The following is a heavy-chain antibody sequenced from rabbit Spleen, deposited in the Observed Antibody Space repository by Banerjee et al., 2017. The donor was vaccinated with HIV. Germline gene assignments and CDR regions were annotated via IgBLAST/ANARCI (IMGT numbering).Heavy chain of an antibody. J-gene: IGHJ6*01. V-gene: IGHV1S45*01. Sequence: QEQLEESGGDLVKPGASLTLTCTASGFSFSDRDVMCWVRQAPGKGLEWIACINTATGKAVYANWAKGRFTFSKTSSTTVTLQMTSLTVADTATYFCARDSGTSFSSYGMDLWGPGTLVTVS. CDR1: GFSFSDRDV. CDR2: INTATGKA. CDR3: ARDSGTSFSSYGMDL. D-gene: IGHD8-1*01.